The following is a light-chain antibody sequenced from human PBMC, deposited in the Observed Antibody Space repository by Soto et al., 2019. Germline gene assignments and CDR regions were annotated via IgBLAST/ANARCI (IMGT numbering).Light chain of an antibody. V-gene: IGKV3-15*01. CDR3: QQYHNWPPFT. Sequence: ETVMTQSPATLSVSPGERATLSCRASQGVSNNLAWYQQKPGQAPRLLIYGASTRATGIPARFSGSGSGTVFTLTITSLQSEDFAGYYCQQYHNWPPFTFGGGTQVEI. CDR2: GAS. CDR1: QGVSNN. J-gene: IGKJ4*01.